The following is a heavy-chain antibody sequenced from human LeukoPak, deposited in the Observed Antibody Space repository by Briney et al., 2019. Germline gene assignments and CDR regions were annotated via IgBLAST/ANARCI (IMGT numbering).Heavy chain of an antibody. J-gene: IGHJ5*02. Sequence: GASVKVSCKVSGYTLTELSMHWVRQAPGKGLEWMGGFDPEDGETIYARKFQGRVTMTEDTSTDTAYMELSSLRSEDTAVYYCATQYCSSTSCYVFWFDPWGQGTLVTVSS. CDR1: GYTLTELS. V-gene: IGHV1-24*01. D-gene: IGHD2-2*01. CDR3: ATQYCSSTSCYVFWFDP. CDR2: FDPEDGET.